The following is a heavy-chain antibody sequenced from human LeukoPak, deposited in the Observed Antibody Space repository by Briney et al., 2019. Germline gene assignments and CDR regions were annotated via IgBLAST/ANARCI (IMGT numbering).Heavy chain of an antibody. V-gene: IGHV5-51*01. D-gene: IGHD6-13*01. Sequence: GESLKISCKGSGYSFSYYWIGWVRQMPGKGLEWMGIIHTLDSDTRYSPSFQGQVTISADKTISTTYLQWRSLKASDTATYYCARHWGVASAVMDYWGQGTLVTVSS. CDR3: ARHWGVASAVMDY. CDR2: IHTLDSDT. CDR1: GYSFSYYW. J-gene: IGHJ4*02.